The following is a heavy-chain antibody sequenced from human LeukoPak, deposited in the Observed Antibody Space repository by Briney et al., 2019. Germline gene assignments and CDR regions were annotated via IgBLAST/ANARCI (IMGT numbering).Heavy chain of an antibody. CDR1: GFTFGGYG. J-gene: IGHJ4*02. V-gene: IGHV3-33*01. Sequence: HPGGSLRLSCAGSGFTFGGYGMHWFRQTPGKGLEWVAVIAYDGSRAFYADSVKGRFTISRDNSKNTMSVQMDDLRAEDTAVYYCTRSNNDHFDYWGPGTLVTVSS. D-gene: IGHD1/OR15-1a*01. CDR2: IAYDGSRA. CDR3: TRSNNDHFDY.